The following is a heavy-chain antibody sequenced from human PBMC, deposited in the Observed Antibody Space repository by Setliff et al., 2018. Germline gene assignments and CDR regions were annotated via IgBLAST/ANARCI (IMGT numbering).Heavy chain of an antibody. V-gene: IGHV5-51*01. CDR2: IYPGDSDT. CDR1: GYSLTSYW. D-gene: IGHD5-12*01. CDR3: ARERGDIVSTTSYYYYMDV. Sequence: GESLKISCKGSGYSLTSYWIGWVRQVPGKGLEWMGIIYPGDSDTRYSPSFQGQVTISADKSISTAYLQWSSLKASDTAVYYCARERGDIVSTTSYYYYMDVWGKGTTVTVSS. J-gene: IGHJ6*03.